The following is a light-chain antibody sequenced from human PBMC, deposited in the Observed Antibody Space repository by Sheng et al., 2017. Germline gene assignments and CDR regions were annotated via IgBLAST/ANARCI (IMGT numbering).Light chain of an antibody. CDR2: AAS. V-gene: IGKV1-39*01. J-gene: IGKJ1*01. Sequence: DIQMTQSPSSLSASVGDRVTITCRASQRISTYLSWYQQKPGIAPKLLIYAASNLQSGVPSRFSGSGSGTDFILTISSLQPEDFATYYCQQSSSFPPTFGQGTKVEIK. CDR3: QQSSSFPPT. CDR1: QRISTY.